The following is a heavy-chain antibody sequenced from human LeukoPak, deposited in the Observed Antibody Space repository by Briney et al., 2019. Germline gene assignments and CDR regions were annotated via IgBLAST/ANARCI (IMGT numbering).Heavy chain of an antibody. CDR3: ARVPKYYDFWSGYYFDY. CDR1: GGSFSGYY. D-gene: IGHD3-3*01. J-gene: IGHJ4*02. V-gene: IGHV4-34*01. Sequence: SETLSLTCAVYGGSFSGYYWSWIRQPPGKGLEWIGEINHSGSTNYNPSLKSRVTTSVDTSKNQFSLKLSSVTAADTAVYYCARVPKYYDFWSGYYFDYWGQGTLVTVSS. CDR2: INHSGST.